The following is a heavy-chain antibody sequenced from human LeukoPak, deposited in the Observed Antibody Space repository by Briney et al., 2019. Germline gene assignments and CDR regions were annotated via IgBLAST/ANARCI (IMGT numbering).Heavy chain of an antibody. CDR2: FDPEDGET. D-gene: IGHD4-17*01. J-gene: IGHJ4*02. CDR3: ATNLFPYGDYEMEVDY. Sequence: ASVKVSCKVSGYTLTELSMHWVRQAPGKGLEWMGGFDPEDGETIYAQKFQGRVTMTEDTSTDTAYMELSSLRSEDTAVYYCATNLFPYGDYEMEVDYWGQGTLVTVSS. CDR1: GYTLTELS. V-gene: IGHV1-24*01.